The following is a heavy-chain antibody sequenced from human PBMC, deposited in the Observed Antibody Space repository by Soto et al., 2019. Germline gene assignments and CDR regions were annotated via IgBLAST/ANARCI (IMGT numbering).Heavy chain of an antibody. D-gene: IGHD3-22*01. CDR1: GGTFSSYA. J-gene: IGHJ4*02. CDR3: ASYYYDSSGYQGDFDY. CDR2: IIPIFGTA. Sequence: QVQLVKSGAEVKKPGSSVKVSCKASGGTFSSYAISWVRQAPGQGLEWMGGIIPIFGTANYAQKFHGRVTITADESTSTSYMELSSLRSEDTAVYYCASYYYDSSGYQGDFDYWGQGPLVTVSS. V-gene: IGHV1-69*01.